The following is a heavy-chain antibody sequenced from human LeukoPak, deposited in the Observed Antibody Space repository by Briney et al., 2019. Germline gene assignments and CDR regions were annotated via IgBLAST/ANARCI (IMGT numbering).Heavy chain of an antibody. V-gene: IGHV3-43*02. D-gene: IGHD3-3*01. Sequence: GGSLRLSCAASGFTFDDYAMHWVRQAPGKGLKWVSLISGDGGSTYYADSVKGRFTISRDNSKNSLYLQMNSLRTEDTALYYCAKDPTYDFWSGYLRGKNWFDPWGQGTLVTVSS. J-gene: IGHJ5*02. CDR3: AKDPTYDFWSGYLRGKNWFDP. CDR2: ISGDGGST. CDR1: GFTFDDYA.